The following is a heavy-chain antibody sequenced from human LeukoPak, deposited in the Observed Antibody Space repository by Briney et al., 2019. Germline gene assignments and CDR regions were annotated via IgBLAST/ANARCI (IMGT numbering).Heavy chain of an antibody. CDR2: INHSGST. Sequence: SETLSLTCAVYGGSFSGYYWSWIRQPPGKGLEWIGEINHSGSTNYNPSLKSRVTISVDTSKNQFSLKLSSVTAADTAVYYCARDQHRYYFDYWGQGTLVTVSS. CDR1: GGSFSGYY. CDR3: ARDQHRYYFDY. V-gene: IGHV4-34*01. D-gene: IGHD6-13*01. J-gene: IGHJ4*02.